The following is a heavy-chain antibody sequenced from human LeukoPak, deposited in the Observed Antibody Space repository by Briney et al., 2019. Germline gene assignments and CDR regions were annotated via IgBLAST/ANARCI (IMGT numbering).Heavy chain of an antibody. D-gene: IGHD2-2*01. V-gene: IGHV5-51*01. CDR2: IYPGDSDT. J-gene: IGHJ4*02. CDR1: GYSFTSYW. Sequence: KPGGSLRLSCKGSGYSFTSYWIGWVRQMPGKGLEWMGIIYPGDSDTRYSPSFQGQVTISADKSISTAYLQWSSLKASDTAMYYCARRSTVSGWGAGDYWGQGTLVTVSS. CDR3: ARRSTVSGWGAGDY.